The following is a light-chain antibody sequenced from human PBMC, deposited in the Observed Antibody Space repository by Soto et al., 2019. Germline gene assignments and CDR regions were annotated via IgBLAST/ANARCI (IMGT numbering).Light chain of an antibody. Sequence: DIPMTQSPSSVPASVGDRVTITCRASQGINTRLDWYQQKPGKAPKLLIYTASNLQSGVPSRFSGSGSGTDFTLTISSLQPEDFATYYCQQTDSFPLTFGQGTRLEIK. J-gene: IGKJ5*01. CDR1: QGINTR. V-gene: IGKV1-12*01. CDR3: QQTDSFPLT. CDR2: TAS.